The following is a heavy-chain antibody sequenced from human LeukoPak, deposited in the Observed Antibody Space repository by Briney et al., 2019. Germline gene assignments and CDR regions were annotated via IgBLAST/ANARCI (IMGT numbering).Heavy chain of an antibody. CDR2: INSDGSST. V-gene: IGHV3-74*01. J-gene: IGHJ4*02. Sequence: GGSLRLSCAASGFSFGNYWMHWVRQAPGKGLVWVSHINSDGSSTSYTDSVKGRFTLSRDNARNMVYLQMNSLRAEGTAVYYCGTSPAVPGSRWGQGTLVIVSS. CDR3: GTSPAVPGSR. CDR1: GFSFGNYW. D-gene: IGHD6-19*01.